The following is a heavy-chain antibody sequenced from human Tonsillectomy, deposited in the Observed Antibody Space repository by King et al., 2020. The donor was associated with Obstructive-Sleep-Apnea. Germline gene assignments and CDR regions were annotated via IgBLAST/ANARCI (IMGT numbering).Heavy chain of an antibody. CDR3: ARNTHWFDP. CDR2: IYYSGST. Sequence: LQLQESGPGLVKPSETLSLTCTVSGVSISSSSYYWGWSRQPPGKGLEWIGRIYYSGSTYYNPSLKSRVTISVDTSKNQLSLKLSSVTAADTAVYYCARNTHWFDPWGQGTLVTVSS. V-gene: IGHV4-39*07. J-gene: IGHJ5*02. CDR1: GVSISSSSYY. D-gene: IGHD2-15*01.